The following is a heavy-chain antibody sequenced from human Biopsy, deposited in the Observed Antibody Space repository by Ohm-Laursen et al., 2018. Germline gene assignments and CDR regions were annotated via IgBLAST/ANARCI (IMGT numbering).Heavy chain of an antibody. Sequence: GTLSLTCTVSGDSLSSGPDNWSWIRQSPGQGLEYIGFIYSGGNTNYNPSLKNRVTMSVDTSKNQFYLKLYSVTAADTAVYYCARGRRTSGWPYFDNWGQGVLVIVSP. V-gene: IGHV4-61*01. D-gene: IGHD6-19*01. CDR2: IYSGGNT. CDR3: ARGRRTSGWPYFDN. CDR1: GDSLSSGPDN. J-gene: IGHJ4*02.